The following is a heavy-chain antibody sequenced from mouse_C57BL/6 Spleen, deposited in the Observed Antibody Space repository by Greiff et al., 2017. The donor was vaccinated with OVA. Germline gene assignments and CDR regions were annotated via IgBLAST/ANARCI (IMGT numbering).Heavy chain of an antibody. Sequence: VQLQQPGTELVKPGASVKLSCKASGYTFTSYWMHWVKQRPGHGLEWIGNINPSNGGTNYNEKFKSKATLTADKSSSTAYMQLSSLTSEDSAVYYCARSSYYSNLYYAMDYWGQGTSVTVSS. D-gene: IGHD2-5*01. CDR1: GYTFTSYW. CDR3: ARSSYYSNLYYAMDY. J-gene: IGHJ4*01. V-gene: IGHV1-53*01. CDR2: INPSNGGT.